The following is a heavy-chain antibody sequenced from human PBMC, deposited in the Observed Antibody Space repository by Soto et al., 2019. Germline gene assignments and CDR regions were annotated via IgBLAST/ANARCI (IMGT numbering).Heavy chain of an antibody. CDR1: GGSISSSSYY. CDR2: IYYSGST. V-gene: IGHV4-39*01. CDR3: ASLPYDFWSGQGANWFDP. J-gene: IGHJ5*02. Sequence: PSETLSLTCTVSGGSISSSSYYWGWIRQPPGKGLEWIGSIYYSGSTYYNPSLKSRVTISVDTSKNQFSLKLSSVTAADTAVYYCASLPYDFWSGQGANWFDPWGQGTLFTVSS. D-gene: IGHD3-3*01.